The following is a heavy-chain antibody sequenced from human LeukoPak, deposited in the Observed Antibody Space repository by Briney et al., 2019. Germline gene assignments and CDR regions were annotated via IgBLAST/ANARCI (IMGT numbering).Heavy chain of an antibody. CDR3: ARDDGGNFNDAFDI. J-gene: IGHJ3*02. CDR2: INLDGSQK. V-gene: IGHV3-7*01. Sequence: GGSLRLSCAASGFTVFNYWMSWVRQAPGKGLEWVANINLDGSQKYYVDSLKGRFTISRDNAKNSLYLQMNSLRAEDTAVYFCARDDGGNFNDAFDIWGHGTMVTVSS. D-gene: IGHD4-23*01. CDR1: GFTVFNYW.